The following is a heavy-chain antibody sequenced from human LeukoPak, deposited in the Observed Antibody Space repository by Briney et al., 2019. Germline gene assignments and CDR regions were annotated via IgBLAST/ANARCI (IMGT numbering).Heavy chain of an antibody. CDR2: ISENGGST. CDR1: GFTFKNYA. J-gene: IGHJ4*02. Sequence: GGSLRLSCAASGFTFKNYAMSWVRQVPGKGLEWVSGISENGGSTFYADSVKGRFTISRDNSKTKNTLFLRMNSLRAEDTAVYYCAKFGFCSGGSCYTFDLWGQGTLVTVSS. CDR3: AKFGFCSGGSCYTFDL. D-gene: IGHD2-15*01. V-gene: IGHV3-23*01.